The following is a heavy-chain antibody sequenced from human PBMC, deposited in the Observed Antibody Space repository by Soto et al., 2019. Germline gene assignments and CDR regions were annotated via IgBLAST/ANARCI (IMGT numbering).Heavy chain of an antibody. CDR1: GGSLKDYY. J-gene: IGHJ6*02. CDR3: ARSNYRSGSYGYGLDV. Sequence: TLSLTCAVSGGSLKDYYWSWIRQPAGKGLEWIGRIYTSGSTNYSPSLKSRVTMSVDTSKSQFSLKLSSVTAADTAVYYCARSNYRSGSYGYGLDVWGQGTTVTVSS. V-gene: IGHV4-4*07. D-gene: IGHD3-10*01. CDR2: IYTSGST.